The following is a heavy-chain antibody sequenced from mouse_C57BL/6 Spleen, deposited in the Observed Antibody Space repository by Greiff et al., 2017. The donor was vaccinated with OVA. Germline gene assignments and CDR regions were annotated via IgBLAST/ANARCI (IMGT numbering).Heavy chain of an antibody. J-gene: IGHJ1*03. CDR3: ARRESVVGYFDD. CDR1: GYTFTSYW. D-gene: IGHD1-1*01. CDR2: IFPSDSET. Sequence: QVQLQQPGAELMRPGSSVKLSCKATGYTFTSYWMQWVKQRPIHGLEWIGKIFPSDSETHYNEKFKDKATLTADKSSSTAYMQLSSLTTEDSAVYDCARRESVVGYFDDWGKGTTVTVSS. V-gene: IGHV1-52*01.